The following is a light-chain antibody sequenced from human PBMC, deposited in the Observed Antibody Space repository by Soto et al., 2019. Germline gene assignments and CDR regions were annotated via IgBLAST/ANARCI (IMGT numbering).Light chain of an antibody. J-gene: IGKJ1*01. CDR1: KTISSW. CDR2: KAS. V-gene: IGKV1-5*03. Sequence: DIQMTQSPYPLSGSVGDRVTITCRSSKTISSWLAWYQQKPGKAPKLLIYKASTLKSGVPSRFSGSVSGTEFTLTISSLQPDDFATYYCQHYNSYSEAFGQGTKVELK. CDR3: QHYNSYSEA.